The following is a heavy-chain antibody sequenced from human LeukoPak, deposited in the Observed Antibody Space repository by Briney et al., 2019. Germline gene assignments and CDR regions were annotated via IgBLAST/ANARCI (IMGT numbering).Heavy chain of an antibody. V-gene: IGHV1-46*01. J-gene: IGHJ5*02. Sequence: ASVKVSCKASGYTFTSYYMHWVRQAPGQGLEWMGIINPSGGSTNYAQKFQGRVTITADESTSTAYMELSSLRSEDTAVYYCARGVTGRYCSSTSCHWRAWFDPWGQGTLVTVSS. D-gene: IGHD2-2*01. CDR1: GYTFTSYY. CDR2: INPSGGST. CDR3: ARGVTGRYCSSTSCHWRAWFDP.